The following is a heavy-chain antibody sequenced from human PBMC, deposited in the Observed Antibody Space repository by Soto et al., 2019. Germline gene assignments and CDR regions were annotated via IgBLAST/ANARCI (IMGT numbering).Heavy chain of an antibody. V-gene: IGHV4-59*01. D-gene: IGHD2-15*01. Sequence: SETLSLTCTVSGGSISSYYWSWIRQPPGKGLEWIGYIYYSGSTNYNPSLKSRVTISVDTSKNQFSLKLSSVTAADTAVYYCASRRRYCSGGSCYSGHYFDYWGQGTLVTVS. CDR1: GGSISSYY. CDR2: IYYSGST. CDR3: ASRRRYCSGGSCYSGHYFDY. J-gene: IGHJ4*02.